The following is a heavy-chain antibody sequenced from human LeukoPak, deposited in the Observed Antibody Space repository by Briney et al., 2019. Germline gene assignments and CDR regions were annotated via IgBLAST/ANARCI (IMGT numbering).Heavy chain of an antibody. CDR1: GGSISSSSYY. J-gene: IGHJ4*02. D-gene: IGHD2-2*01. V-gene: IGHV4-39*01. Sequence: SETLSLTCTVSGGSISSSSYYWGWIRQPPGKGLEWIGSIYYSGCTYYNPSLKSRVTISVDTSKNQFSLKLSSVTAADTAVYYCARQLGYCSSTSCYADKVDYWGQGTLVTVSS. CDR3: ARQLGYCSSTSCYADKVDY. CDR2: IYYSGCT.